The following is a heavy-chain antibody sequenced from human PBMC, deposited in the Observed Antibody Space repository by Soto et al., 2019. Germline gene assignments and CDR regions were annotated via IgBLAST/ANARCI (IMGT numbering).Heavy chain of an antibody. J-gene: IGHJ6*02. Sequence: TPFLTCAVSGGPISSGGYSWSWIRQPPGKGLEWIGFIYLSGSTYYNPSLKSRVTISVDRSKNQFSLKLSSVPAADTAVYYCAIGKNRAIFGVIYYYYVMDVWGQGTSVTFPS. CDR1: GGPISSGGYS. D-gene: IGHD3-3*01. V-gene: IGHV4-30-2*01. CDR2: IYLSGST. CDR3: AIGKNRAIFGVIYYYYVMDV.